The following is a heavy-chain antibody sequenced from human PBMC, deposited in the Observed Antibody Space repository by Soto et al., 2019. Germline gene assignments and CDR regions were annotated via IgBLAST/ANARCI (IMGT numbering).Heavy chain of an antibody. D-gene: IGHD3-3*01. V-gene: IGHV4-4*07. CDR3: ARGQRFSDWFDP. CDR2: IYSSGIT. Sequence: SETLSLTCTVFGGSVNGYYWTWIRQPAGKGLEWIGRIYSSGITKYNPSLKSRVTMSLDASRNQFSLNLTSVAAADTAVYYCARGQRFSDWFDPWGQGTLVTVSS. CDR1: GGSVNGYY. J-gene: IGHJ5*02.